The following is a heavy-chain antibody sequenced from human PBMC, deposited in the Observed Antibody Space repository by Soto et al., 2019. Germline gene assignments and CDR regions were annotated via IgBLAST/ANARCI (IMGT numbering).Heavy chain of an antibody. CDR3: ARDLVVAATPGDYCGMDV. V-gene: IGHV1-46*01. Sequence: ASVKVSCKASGYTFTSYYMHWVRQAPGQGLEWMGIINPSGGSTSYAQKFQGRVTMTRDTSTSTVYMELSSLRSEDTAVYYCARDLVVAATPGDYCGMDVWGQGTTVT. D-gene: IGHD2-15*01. J-gene: IGHJ6*02. CDR2: INPSGGST. CDR1: GYTFTSYY.